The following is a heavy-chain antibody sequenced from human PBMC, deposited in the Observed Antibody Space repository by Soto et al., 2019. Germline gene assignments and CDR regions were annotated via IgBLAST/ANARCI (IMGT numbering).Heavy chain of an antibody. V-gene: IGHV4-4*02. CDR1: GGSISSSNW. J-gene: IGHJ6*02. Sequence: QVQLQESGPGLVKPSGTLSLTCAVSGGSISSSNWWSWVRQPPGKGLEWIGEIYHSGSTNYNPSLKSRXXIXVDXSKNQFSLKLSSVTAADTAVYYCASAISTGQMVDVWGQGTTVTVSS. CDR2: IYHSGST. D-gene: IGHD2-2*01. CDR3: ASAISTGQMVDV.